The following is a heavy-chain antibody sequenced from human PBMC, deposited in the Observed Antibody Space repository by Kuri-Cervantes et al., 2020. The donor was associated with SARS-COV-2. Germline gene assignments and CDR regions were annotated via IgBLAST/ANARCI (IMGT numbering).Heavy chain of an antibody. D-gene: IGHD6-13*01. J-gene: IGHJ4*02. Sequence: GESLKISCAASGFTFSGYWMHWVRQAPGKGLEWVSAISGSGGSTYYADSVKGRFTISRDNSKNTLYMQMNSLRAEDAAVYYCAKSRWQQLSWLDYWGQGTLVTVSS. V-gene: IGHV3-23*01. CDR1: GFTFSGYW. CDR2: ISGSGGST. CDR3: AKSRWQQLSWLDY.